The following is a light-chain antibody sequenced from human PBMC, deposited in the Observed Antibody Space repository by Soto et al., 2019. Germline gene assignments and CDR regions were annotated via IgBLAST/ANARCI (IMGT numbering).Light chain of an antibody. CDR2: DVS. J-gene: IGLJ2*01. V-gene: IGLV2-14*01. CDR1: SSDVGGYNY. Sequence: QSVLTQPASVSGSPGQSITISCTGTSSDVGGYNYVSWYQQHPGKAPKLMIYDVSNRPSGVSNRFSGSKSGNTASLTISGRHAEYEADYYCSSYTSSSTLVVFGGGTELTVL. CDR3: SSYTSSSTLVV.